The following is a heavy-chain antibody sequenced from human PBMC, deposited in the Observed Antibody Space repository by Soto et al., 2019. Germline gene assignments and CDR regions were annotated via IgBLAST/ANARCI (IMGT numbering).Heavy chain of an antibody. CDR1: VFTFSSYA. D-gene: IGHD2-21*01. CDR2: ISGSGGST. CDR3: AKGSQMWTPDY. Sequence: GGSLRLACASSVFTFSSYAMSWVRQAPGKGLEWVSAISGSGGSTYYADSVKGRFTISRDNSKNTLYLQMNSLRAEDTAVYYCAKGSQMWTPDYWGQGTLVTVSS. V-gene: IGHV3-23*01. J-gene: IGHJ4*02.